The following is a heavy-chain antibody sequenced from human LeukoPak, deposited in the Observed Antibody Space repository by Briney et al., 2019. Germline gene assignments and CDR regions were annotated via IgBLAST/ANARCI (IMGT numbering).Heavy chain of an antibody. V-gene: IGHV3-23*01. J-gene: IGHJ4*02. CDR1: GFTLSSYA. CDR3: ARDHSSAFDY. Sequence: PGGSLRLSCAASGFTLSSYAMSWVRQAPGQGLEWVSAISGSGDTTYYADSVKGRFTISRDSSRNTLFLQMNSVRAEDTAVYYCARDHSSAFDYWGQGTLVTVSS. D-gene: IGHD3-22*01. CDR2: ISGSGDTT.